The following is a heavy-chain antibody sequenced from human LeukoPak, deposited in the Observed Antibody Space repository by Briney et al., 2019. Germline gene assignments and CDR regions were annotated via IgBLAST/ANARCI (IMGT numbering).Heavy chain of an antibody. V-gene: IGHV3-7*01. Sequence: GGSLRLSCAASGFTFSSYWMSWVRQAPGKGLEWVANIKQDGSEKYYVDSVKGRFTISRDNAKNSLYLQMNSLRAEDTALYYCARDGTPIYSDGWVYMDVWGKGTTVTISS. CDR2: IKQDGSEK. CDR3: ARDGTPIYSDGWVYMDV. CDR1: GFTFSSYW. D-gene: IGHD6-25*01. J-gene: IGHJ6*04.